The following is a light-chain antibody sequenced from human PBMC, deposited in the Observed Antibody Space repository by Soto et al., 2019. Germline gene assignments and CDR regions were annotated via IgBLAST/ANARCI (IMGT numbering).Light chain of an antibody. CDR1: QTISSW. CDR2: KAS. J-gene: IGKJ1*01. CDR3: QHYNSYSEA. Sequence: LSGSVGDRVTIPCRASQTISSWLAWYQQKPGKAPKLLIYKASTLKRGVPSRFSGSGSGTEFTLTISSLQPDDFATYYCQHYNSYSEAFGQGTKVDIK. V-gene: IGKV1-5*03.